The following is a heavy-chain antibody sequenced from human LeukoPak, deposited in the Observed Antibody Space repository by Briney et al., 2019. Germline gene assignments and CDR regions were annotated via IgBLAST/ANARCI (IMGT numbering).Heavy chain of an antibody. Sequence: PGGSLRLSCAASGFIFSNYEMSWGRQTPGKGLEWVSYISDHGKSRNYVDSVRGRFAISRDNAKNSLYLQMNSLRVEDTAVYFCARARIAAPLLDYWGQGSLVTVSS. D-gene: IGHD6-13*01. CDR2: ISDHGKSR. CDR3: ARARIAAPLLDY. V-gene: IGHV3-48*03. CDR1: GFIFSNYE. J-gene: IGHJ4*02.